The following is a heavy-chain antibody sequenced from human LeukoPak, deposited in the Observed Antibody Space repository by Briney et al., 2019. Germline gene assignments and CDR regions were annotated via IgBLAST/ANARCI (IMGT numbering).Heavy chain of an antibody. J-gene: IGHJ4*02. D-gene: IGHD3-16*02. CDR3: ARRTQLLRLGELSFDY. CDR2: INHSGST. V-gene: IGHV4-34*01. CDR1: GGSFSGYY. Sequence: PSETLSLTCAVYGGSFSGYYWNWIRQPPGKGLEWIGEINHSGSTNYNPSLKSRVTISVDTSKNQFSLKLSSVTAADTAVYYCARRTQLLRLGELSFDYWGQGTLVTVSS.